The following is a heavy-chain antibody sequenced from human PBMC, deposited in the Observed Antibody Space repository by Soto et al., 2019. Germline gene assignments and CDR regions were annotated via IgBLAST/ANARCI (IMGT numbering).Heavy chain of an antibody. CDR2: VNSDGTGT. J-gene: IGHJ5*02. Sequence: PVGSLRLSCEASGFTFTLYWMHWVRQAPGKGLVWVSRVNSDGTGTMYADSVKGRFTVSRDNAKNSVFLQMDSLRAEDAGVYFCARGDPGYSYGNVDLCGQRTLVTVSS. V-gene: IGHV3-74*03. CDR3: ARGDPGYSYGNVDL. CDR1: GFTFTLYW. D-gene: IGHD5-18*01.